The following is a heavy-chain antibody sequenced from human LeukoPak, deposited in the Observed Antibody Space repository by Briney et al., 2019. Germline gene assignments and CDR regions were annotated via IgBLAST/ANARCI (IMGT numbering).Heavy chain of an antibody. D-gene: IGHD6-13*01. CDR2: IYSGGST. J-gene: IGHJ4*02. V-gene: IGHV3-53*01. Sequence: GGSLRLSCATSGLSFSSYSMNWVRQAPGKGLEWVSVIYSGGSTYYADSVKGRFTISRDNSKNTLYLQMNSLRAEDTAVYYCASGIAAGDYWGQGTLVTVSS. CDR3: ASGIAAGDY. CDR1: GLSFSSYS.